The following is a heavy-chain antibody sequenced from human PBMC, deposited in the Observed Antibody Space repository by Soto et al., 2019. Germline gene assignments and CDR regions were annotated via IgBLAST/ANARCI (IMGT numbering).Heavy chain of an antibody. Sequence: GESLKISCKGSGYSFTSYWISWVRQMPGKGLEWMGRIDPSDSYTNYSPSFQGHVTISADKSISTAYLQWSSLKASDTAMYYCARLAGYSSGWYEYYYYGMDVWGQGTTVTVS. CDR1: GYSFTSYW. V-gene: IGHV5-10-1*01. CDR3: ARLAGYSSGWYEYYYYGMDV. J-gene: IGHJ6*02. CDR2: IDPSDSYT. D-gene: IGHD6-19*01.